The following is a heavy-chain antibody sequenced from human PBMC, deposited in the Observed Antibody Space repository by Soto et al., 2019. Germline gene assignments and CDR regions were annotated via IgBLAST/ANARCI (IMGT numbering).Heavy chain of an antibody. CDR3: AEGGTGTIDWFDP. Sequence: EVQLLESGGGLVQPGGSLRLSSAAPGFPFSRFAMSWFRQAPGKGLEWVSSIRRSGDSTYYADSVKGRFTISRDNSKNTLYLQMNSLRVEDTAVYYCAEGGTGTIDWFDPWGQGTLVTVSS. V-gene: IGHV3-23*01. CDR2: IRRSGDST. J-gene: IGHJ5*02. CDR1: GFPFSRFA. D-gene: IGHD1-7*01.